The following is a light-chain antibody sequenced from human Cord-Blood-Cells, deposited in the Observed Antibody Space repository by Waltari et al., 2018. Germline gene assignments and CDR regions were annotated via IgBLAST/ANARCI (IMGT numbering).Light chain of an antibody. V-gene: IGLV2-8*01. CDR2: EVS. CDR1: SSDVGGYNY. CDR3: SSYAGSNNVV. Sequence: QSALTPPPSPSGSPGQSVTISCTGTSSDVGGYNYVSWYQQHPGKAPKLMIYEVSKRPSGVPDRFSGSKSGNTASLTVSGLQAEDEADYYCSSYAGSNNVVFGGGTKLTVL. J-gene: IGLJ2*01.